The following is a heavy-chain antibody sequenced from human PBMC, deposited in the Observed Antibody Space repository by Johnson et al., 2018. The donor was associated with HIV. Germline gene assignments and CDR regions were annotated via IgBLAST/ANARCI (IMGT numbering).Heavy chain of an antibody. J-gene: IGHJ3*02. CDR1: GFTFSNYG. CDR2: IRYDGSNK. V-gene: IGHV3-30*02. Sequence: QVQLVESGGGVVQPGGSLRLSCAASGFTFSNYGMHWVRQAPGKGLEWVAFIRYDGSNKYYADSVKGRFTISRDNSKNTLYLQMNSLRAEDTAVYYCAKEGAYYYDSSGLNDAFDIWGQGTMVTVSS. CDR3: AKEGAYYYDSSGLNDAFDI. D-gene: IGHD3-22*01.